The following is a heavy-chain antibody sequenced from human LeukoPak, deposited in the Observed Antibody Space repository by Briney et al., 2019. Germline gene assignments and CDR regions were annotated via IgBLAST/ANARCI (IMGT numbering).Heavy chain of an antibody. CDR3: ARVLGSAYYYYMDV. CDR2: ISAYNGNT. CDR1: GYTFTSYG. J-gene: IGHJ6*03. D-gene: IGHD6-25*01. Sequence: GASVKVSCKASGYTFTSYGISWVGQAPGQGLDWMGWISAYNGNTNYAQKLQGRVTMTTDTSTSTAYMELRSLRSDDTAVYYCARVLGSAYYYYMDVWGKGTTVTVSS. V-gene: IGHV1-18*01.